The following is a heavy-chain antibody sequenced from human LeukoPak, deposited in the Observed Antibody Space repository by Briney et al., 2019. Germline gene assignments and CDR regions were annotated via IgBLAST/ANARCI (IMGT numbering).Heavy chain of an antibody. V-gene: IGHV4-59*01. Sequence: SETLSLTCTVSGGSISSYYWSWIRQPPGKGLEWIGYIYYSGSTNYNPSLKSRVTISVDTSKNQFSLKLSSVTAADTAVYYCAREGYYDSSGYYRDAFDIWGQGTMVTVSS. D-gene: IGHD3-22*01. J-gene: IGHJ3*02. CDR1: GGSISSYY. CDR2: IYYSGST. CDR3: AREGYYDSSGYYRDAFDI.